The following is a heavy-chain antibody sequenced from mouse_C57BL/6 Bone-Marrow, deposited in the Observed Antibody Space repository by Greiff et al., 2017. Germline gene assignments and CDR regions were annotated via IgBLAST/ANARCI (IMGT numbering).Heavy chain of an antibody. CDR2: IYPGSGST. CDR3: ARNRITEGVYFDY. D-gene: IGHD1-1*01. J-gene: IGHJ2*01. Sequence: QVQLQQPGAELVKPGASVKMSCKASGYTFTSYWITWVKQRPGQGLEWIGDIYPGSGSTNYNEKFKSQATLTVDTSSSTAYMQLSSLTSEDSAVYYCARNRITEGVYFDYWGQGTTLTVSS. V-gene: IGHV1-55*01. CDR1: GYTFTSYW.